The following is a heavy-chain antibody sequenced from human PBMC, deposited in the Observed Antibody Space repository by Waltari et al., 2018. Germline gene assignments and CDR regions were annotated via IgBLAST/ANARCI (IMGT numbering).Heavy chain of an antibody. Sequence: GFTFSTYWMTWVRQAPGKGLEWLANIKDDGSEKNYVDSVKGRFTISRDNAKNSLYLQMNSLRAEDTAVYYCARDPHYSNFDYWGQGTLVTVSS. CDR3: ARDPHYSNFDY. CDR1: GFTFSTYW. J-gene: IGHJ4*02. V-gene: IGHV3-7*01. D-gene: IGHD4-4*01. CDR2: IKDDGSEK.